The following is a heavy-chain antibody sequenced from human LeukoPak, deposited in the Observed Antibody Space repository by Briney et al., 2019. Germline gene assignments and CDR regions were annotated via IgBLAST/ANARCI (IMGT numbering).Heavy chain of an antibody. D-gene: IGHD4-17*01. J-gene: IGHJ3*02. V-gene: IGHV1-69*13. CDR3: ARGRRYGDAAFDI. Sequence: SVNVSCKASGGTFSSYAISWVRQAPGQGLEWMGGIIPIFGTANYAQKFQGRVTITADESTSTAYMELSSLRSEDTAVYYCARGRRYGDAAFDIWGQGTMVTVSS. CDR2: IIPIFGTA. CDR1: GGTFSSYA.